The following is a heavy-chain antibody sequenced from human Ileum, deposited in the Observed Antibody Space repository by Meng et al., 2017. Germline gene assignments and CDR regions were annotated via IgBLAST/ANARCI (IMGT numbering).Heavy chain of an antibody. V-gene: IGHV3-23*01. CDR3: ARTPLYHSSGYYYGLYYYGMDV. Sequence: GESLKISCAASGFTFSSYSISWVRQAPGKGLEWVSAISCSGGSTYYADSVKGRFTISRDTSKNTLYLVMNSLRDEETAVYYYARTPLYHSSGYYYGLYYYGMDVWGPGTTVTVSS. CDR2: ISCSGGST. CDR1: GFTFSSYS. D-gene: IGHD3-22*01. J-gene: IGHJ6*02.